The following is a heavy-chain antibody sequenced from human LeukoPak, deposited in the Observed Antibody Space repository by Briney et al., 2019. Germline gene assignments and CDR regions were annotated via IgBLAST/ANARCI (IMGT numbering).Heavy chain of an antibody. J-gene: IGHJ3*02. V-gene: IGHV3-74*01. CDR3: ARPPGNWNDFYAFDI. Sequence: TGGSLRLSCAASGFTFSSYWMHWVRQAPGKGLVWVSRINSDGSSTSYADSVKGRFTISRDNAKNTLYLQMNSLRAEDTAVYYCARPPGNWNDFYAFDIWGQGTMVTVSS. CDR2: INSDGSST. D-gene: IGHD1-20*01. CDR1: GFTFSSYW.